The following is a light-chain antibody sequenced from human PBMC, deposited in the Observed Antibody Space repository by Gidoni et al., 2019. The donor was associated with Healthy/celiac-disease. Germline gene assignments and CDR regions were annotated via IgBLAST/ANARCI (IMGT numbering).Light chain of an antibody. Sequence: DIQMTQLPSSLSASVGDRVTITCRASQSISSYLNWYQQKPGKAPKLLIYAASSLQSGVPSRFSGSGSGTDFTLTISSLQPEDFATYYCQQSYSTLYTFGQGTKLEIK. CDR1: QSISSY. CDR2: AAS. J-gene: IGKJ2*01. V-gene: IGKV1-39*01. CDR3: QQSYSTLYT.